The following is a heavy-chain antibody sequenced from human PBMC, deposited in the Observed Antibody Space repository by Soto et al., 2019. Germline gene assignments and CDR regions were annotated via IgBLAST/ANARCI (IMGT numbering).Heavy chain of an antibody. CDR1: GGSFSGYY. D-gene: IGHD6-25*01. Sequence: ASETLSRTCAVYGGSFSGYYWTWILQPPGKGLEWIGEINHSGSTNYNASLKSRVTISVDTSKNQFSLKLRSVTAADTAVSYCARDRSSGWAQGYGMDVWGQGTPVTVSS. V-gene: IGHV4-34*01. J-gene: IGHJ6*02. CDR3: ARDRSSGWAQGYGMDV. CDR2: INHSGST.